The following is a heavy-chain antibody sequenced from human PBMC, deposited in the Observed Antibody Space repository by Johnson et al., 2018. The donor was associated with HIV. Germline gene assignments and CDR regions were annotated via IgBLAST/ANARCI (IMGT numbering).Heavy chain of an antibody. CDR1: GFSFSTYN. Sequence: QVQLVESGGGLVQPGRSLRLSCAASGFSFSTYNMHWVRHAPGRGLEWVAFISYDGSNEYYADSVKGRFTISRDNSKNTLFLQMNTLRAEDTAVYYCARGGSAKDAFDIWGQGTMVTVSS. CDR3: ARGGSAKDAFDI. CDR2: ISYDGSNE. D-gene: IGHD3-16*01. J-gene: IGHJ3*02. V-gene: IGHV3-30-3*01.